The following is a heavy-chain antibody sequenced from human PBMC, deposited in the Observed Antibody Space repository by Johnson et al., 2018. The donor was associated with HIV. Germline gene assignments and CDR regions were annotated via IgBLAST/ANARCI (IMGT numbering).Heavy chain of an antibody. CDR2: IGASGGRT. CDR1: GLTFSNYA. J-gene: IGHJ3*02. D-gene: IGHD3-16*01. V-gene: IGHV3-23*04. CDR3: AKPRYYDNAFEM. Sequence: VQLVESGGCLVQPGGSLRLSCAASGLTFSNYAMSWVRQGPGKGLEWVSAIGASGGRTFYADSVKGRFTISRDNSKNTLYLQMNSLRAEDTAVYYCAKPRYYDNAFEMWGQGTMVTVSS.